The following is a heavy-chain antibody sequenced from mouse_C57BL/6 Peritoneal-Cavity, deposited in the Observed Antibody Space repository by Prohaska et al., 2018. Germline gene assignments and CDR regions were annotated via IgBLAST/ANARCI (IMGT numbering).Heavy chain of an antibody. CDR1: GYTFTSYW. D-gene: IGHD1-1*01. J-gene: IGHJ2*01. V-gene: IGHV1-61*01. CDR2: IYPSDSET. CDR3: ARRDYGSSVLFDY. Sequence: RPGSSVKLSCKASGYTFTSYWMDWVKQRPGQGLEWIGNIYPSDSETHYNQKFKYKATLTVDKSSSTAYMQLSSLTSEDSAVYYCARRDYGSSVLFDYWGQGTTLTVSS.